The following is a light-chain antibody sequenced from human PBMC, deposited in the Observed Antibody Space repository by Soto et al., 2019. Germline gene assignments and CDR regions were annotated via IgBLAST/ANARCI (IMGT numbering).Light chain of an antibody. CDR2: KAS. CDR1: QSIGIC. V-gene: IGKV1-5*03. Sequence: IPMTQSPSTLSASVGDRVAITCRASQSIGICLAWYQKKPGKAPRFLIYKASTLQTGVPSRFSGSGSGTEFTLTISSLQPDDFATYYCQQYNDYPWTFGQGTKVEIK. J-gene: IGKJ1*01. CDR3: QQYNDYPWT.